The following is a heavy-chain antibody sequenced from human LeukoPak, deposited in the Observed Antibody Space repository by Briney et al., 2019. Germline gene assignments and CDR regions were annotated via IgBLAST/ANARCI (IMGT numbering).Heavy chain of an antibody. CDR2: IYYSGST. D-gene: IGHD3-10*01. J-gene: IGHJ4*02. V-gene: IGHV4-61*05. CDR3: VRGYYYGSGSYYRGYFDY. CDR1: GGSISSNKYY. Sequence: SETLSLTCTVSGGSISSNKYYWGWIRQPPGKGLEWIGYIYYSGSTNYNPSLKSRVTISVDTSKNQFSLKLSSVTAADTAVYYCVRGYYYGSGSYYRGYFDYWGQGTLVTVSS.